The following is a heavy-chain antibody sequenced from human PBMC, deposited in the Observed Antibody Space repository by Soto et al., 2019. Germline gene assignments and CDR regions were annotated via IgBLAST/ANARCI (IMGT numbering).Heavy chain of an antibody. Sequence: PGGSLRLSCAASGFTFSSYAMHWVRQAPGKGLEWVAVISYDGSNKYYADSVKGRFTISRDNSKNTLYLQMNSLRAEDTAVYYCARDPTFITMIGYFDYWGQGTLVTVSS. CDR2: ISYDGSNK. D-gene: IGHD3-22*01. V-gene: IGHV3-30-3*01. CDR1: GFTFSSYA. CDR3: ARDPTFITMIGYFDY. J-gene: IGHJ4*02.